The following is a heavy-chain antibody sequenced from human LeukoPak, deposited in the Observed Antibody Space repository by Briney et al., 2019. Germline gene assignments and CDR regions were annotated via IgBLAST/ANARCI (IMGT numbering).Heavy chain of an antibody. CDR3: ARDGVDRGFAGNAFDI. CDR2: IYYSGST. D-gene: IGHD3-10*01. V-gene: IGHV4-61*01. J-gene: IGHJ3*02. CDR1: GGSVSSGSYY. Sequence: SETLSLTCTVSGGSVSSGSYYWSWIRQPPGKGLEWIGYIYYSGSTNYNPSLKSRVTISVDTSKNQFSLKLSSVTAADTAVYYCARDGVDRGFAGNAFDIWGQGTMVTVSS.